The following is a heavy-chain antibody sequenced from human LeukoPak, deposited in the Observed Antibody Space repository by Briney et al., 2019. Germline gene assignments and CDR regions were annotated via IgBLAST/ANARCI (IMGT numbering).Heavy chain of an antibody. CDR3: AKDRLAVAGTGGS. CDR2: ISSSSGST. J-gene: IGHJ4*02. V-gene: IGHV3-23*01. Sequence: PGGSLRLSCAASGFTFSSYGMNWVRQAPGKGLEWVSTISSSSGSTYYADSVKGRFTISRDNSKNTLYLQMNSLRAEDTAVYYCAKDRLAVAGTGGSWGQGTLVTVSS. CDR1: GFTFSSYG. D-gene: IGHD6-19*01.